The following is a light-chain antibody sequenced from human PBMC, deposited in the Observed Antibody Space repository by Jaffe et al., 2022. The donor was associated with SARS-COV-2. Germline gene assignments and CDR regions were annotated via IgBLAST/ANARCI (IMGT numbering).Light chain of an antibody. J-gene: IGKJ1*01. V-gene: IGKV3-15*01. CDR3: QQYNNWPPWT. Sequence: EIVMTQSPATLSVSPGGRATLSCRTSQSVSNNLAWYQQKAGQAPRVLIYGASTRAPGIPGRFTGSGSGTEFTLTISSLQSEDFAVYYCQQYNNWPPWTFGQGTRVEIK. CDR1: QSVSNN. CDR2: GAS.